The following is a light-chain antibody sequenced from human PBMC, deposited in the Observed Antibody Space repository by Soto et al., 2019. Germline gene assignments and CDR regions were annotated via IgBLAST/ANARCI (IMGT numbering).Light chain of an antibody. CDR3: QQYNTLIT. CDR1: QSISGW. Sequence: DIQMTQSPSTLSASVGDRVTITCRASQSISGWLAWYQQKPGKAPKLLIFDASSLESGVPSRFSGSGSGTEFTLTISSLQPDDFATYYCQQYNTLITFGQGTRLEIK. CDR2: DAS. V-gene: IGKV1-5*01. J-gene: IGKJ5*01.